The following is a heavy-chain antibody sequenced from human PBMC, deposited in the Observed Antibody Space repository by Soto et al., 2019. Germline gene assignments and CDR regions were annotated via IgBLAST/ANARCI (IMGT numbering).Heavy chain of an antibody. CDR2: IYYSGST. D-gene: IGHD2-2*01. CDR1: GGSISSYY. J-gene: IGHJ6*02. CDR3: AMYQPFYGMDV. V-gene: IGHV4-59*08. Sequence: QVQLQESGPGLVKPSETLSLTCTVSGGSISSYYWSWIRQPPGKGLEWIGYIYYSGSTTYNPSLKSXXTXSXXTSKNQSSLKLSSVTAADTAVYYCAMYQPFYGMDVWGQGTTVTVSS.